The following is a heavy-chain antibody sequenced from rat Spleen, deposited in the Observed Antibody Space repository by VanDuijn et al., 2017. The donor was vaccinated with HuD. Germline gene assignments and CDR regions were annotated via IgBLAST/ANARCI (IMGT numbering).Heavy chain of an antibody. D-gene: IGHD1-9*01. CDR1: GFTFNDHF. CDR2: ISYDGSST. Sequence: EVQLVESGGGLVQPGRSLKLSCAASGFTFNDHFMAWVRQAPTKGLEWVASISYDGSSTYYRDSVKGRFTISRDNAKSTLYLQMDSLRSEDTATYYCARRHYGYTDYFDYWGQGVMVTVSS. J-gene: IGHJ2*01. V-gene: IGHV5-29*01. CDR3: ARRHYGYTDYFDY.